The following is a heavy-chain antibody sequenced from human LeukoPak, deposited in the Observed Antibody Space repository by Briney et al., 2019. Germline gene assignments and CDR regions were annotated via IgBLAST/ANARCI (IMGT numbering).Heavy chain of an antibody. CDR3: AGGLGLDGPFEY. CDR1: GNTFTSED. J-gene: IGHJ4*02. CDR2: MKPDSGDT. Sequence: VASVKVSCKASGNTFTSEDINWVRQAPGQGLEWMGWMKPDSGDTGYAQMFQGRVSMTTNTSIGTVYMELSSLTSEDTAVYYCAGGLGLDGPFEYWGQGTLVTVSS. V-gene: IGHV1-8*01. D-gene: IGHD3/OR15-3a*01.